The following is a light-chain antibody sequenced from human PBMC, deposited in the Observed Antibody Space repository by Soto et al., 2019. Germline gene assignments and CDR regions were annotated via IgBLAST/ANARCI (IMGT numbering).Light chain of an antibody. V-gene: IGLV2-14*01. CDR2: EVS. Sequence: QSAPTQPPSASGSPGQSVTISCTGTSSDVGGSKFVSWYQQHPGKAPKLIIYEVSNRPSGVSNRFSGSKSGNTASLTISGLQAEDEADYYCNSYTSKSTGVFGTGTKVTVL. CDR3: NSYTSKSTGV. J-gene: IGLJ1*01. CDR1: SSDVGGSKF.